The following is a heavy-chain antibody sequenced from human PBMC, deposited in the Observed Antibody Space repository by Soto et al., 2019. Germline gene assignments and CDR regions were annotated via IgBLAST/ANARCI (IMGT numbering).Heavy chain of an antibody. Sequence: EMQLVESGGGLVQPGGSLRLSCGVSGFTFGSFWMGWVRQAPGKGLEWVANINQDGSEKYYVDSVKGRFTISRDNPMNSLYLQMDTLRVEDTAVYFCARQIRGLTPNCFVPWGQGTLFCVSS. CDR3: ARQIRGLTPNCFVP. J-gene: IGHJ5*02. CDR1: GFTFGSFW. CDR2: INQDGSEK. V-gene: IGHV3-7*01.